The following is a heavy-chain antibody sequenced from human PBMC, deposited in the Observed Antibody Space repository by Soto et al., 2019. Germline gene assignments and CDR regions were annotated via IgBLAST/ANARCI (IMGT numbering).Heavy chain of an antibody. V-gene: IGHV4-59*01. CDR2: IYYSGRT. D-gene: IGHD1-26*01. J-gene: IGHJ4*02. CDR1: GGSISSYY. CDR3: ARRWGPTFDF. Sequence: QVQLQESGPGLVKPSETLSLTCTVSGGSISSYYWGWIRQPPGKGLEWIGYIYYSGRTNYNPSLXSXVXIXXDTSKHQFSLKLSSVTAADTAVYYCARRWGPTFDFWGQGTLVTVSS.